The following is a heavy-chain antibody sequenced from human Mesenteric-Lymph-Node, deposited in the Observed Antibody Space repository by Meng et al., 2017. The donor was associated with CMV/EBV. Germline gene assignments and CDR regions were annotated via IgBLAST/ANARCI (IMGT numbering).Heavy chain of an antibody. J-gene: IGHJ4*02. CDR1: GYTFTSYD. D-gene: IGHD1-26*01. CDR3: VRNKVGARYFDY. CDR2: MNPNSGNT. Sequence: ASVKVSCKASGYTFTSYDINWVRQATGQGLEWMGWMNPNSGNTGYAQKFQGRVTMTRNTSINTAYMELSGLGSEDTAVHYCVRNKVGARYFDYWGQGTLVTVSS. V-gene: IGHV1-8*01.